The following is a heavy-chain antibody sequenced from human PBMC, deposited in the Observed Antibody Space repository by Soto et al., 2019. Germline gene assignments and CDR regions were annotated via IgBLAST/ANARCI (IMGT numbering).Heavy chain of an antibody. CDR3: VRARGSSFDY. Sequence: GGSLRLSCAASGFTFSSYGMHWVRQAPGKGLEWVGRARTRANSYTTEYAASVKARFTISRDDSKDSLYLQVNSLKTEDTAVYYWVRARGSSFDYWGQGTLVTVS. CDR1: GFTFSSYG. J-gene: IGHJ4*02. D-gene: IGHD6-13*01. CDR2: ARTRANSYTT. V-gene: IGHV3-72*01.